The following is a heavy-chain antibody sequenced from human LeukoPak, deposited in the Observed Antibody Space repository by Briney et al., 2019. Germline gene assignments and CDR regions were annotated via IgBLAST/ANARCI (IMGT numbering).Heavy chain of an antibody. Sequence: SDTLSLTCAISGGSNSSVGYSWSWIRQPPGKGREWIGYFYHSGSTYNNPSLKSRVTISVDRSKNQFSLKLSSVTAADTAVYYCARAPDSSDYYYLDYWGQGTLVTVSS. CDR1: GGSNSSVGYS. J-gene: IGHJ4*02. V-gene: IGHV4-30-2*01. CDR3: ARAPDSSDYYYLDY. D-gene: IGHD3-22*01. CDR2: FYHSGST.